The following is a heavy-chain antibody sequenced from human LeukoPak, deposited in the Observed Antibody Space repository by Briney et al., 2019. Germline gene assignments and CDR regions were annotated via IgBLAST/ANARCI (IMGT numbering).Heavy chain of an antibody. CDR1: GFTFSTYW. Sequence: GGSLRLSCSASGFTFSTYWMHWVRHAPGKGLVWVSRINSDGSSTNYADSVKGRFPISKDNAKNTLYLQMNSLRAEDTAVYYCARNPHVSGYFDYWGQGTLVTVSS. V-gene: IGHV3-74*01. CDR2: INSDGSST. CDR3: ARNPHVSGYFDY. D-gene: IGHD3-10*01. J-gene: IGHJ4*02.